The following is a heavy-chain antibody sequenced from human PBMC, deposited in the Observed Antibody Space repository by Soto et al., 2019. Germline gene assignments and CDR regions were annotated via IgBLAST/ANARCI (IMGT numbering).Heavy chain of an antibody. CDR2: MKGDGSKE. D-gene: IGHD4-17*01. CDR3: ARDLNYGVSTVYYDVFDT. CDR1: GFTFSTSW. J-gene: IGHJ3*02. V-gene: IGHV3-7*01. Sequence: VQLVESGGGLVQPGGSLRLSCLASGFTFSTSWMTWVRQAPGKGLEWVANMKGDGSKENYVDSVKGRFTISRDSAKNSLFLQMNSLRDEDTALYYCARDLNYGVSTVYYDVFDTWGQGTMVTVSP.